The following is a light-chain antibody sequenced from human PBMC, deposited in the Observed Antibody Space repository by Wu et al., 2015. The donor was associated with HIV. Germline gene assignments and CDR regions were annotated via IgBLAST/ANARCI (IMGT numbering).Light chain of an antibody. CDR1: QAIGYF. V-gene: IGKV3-11*01. J-gene: IGKJ4*01. CDR2: DAS. Sequence: EIVLTQSPVTLSLSPGERVSLSCRASQAIGYFLAWYQQKPGQPPRLLIYDASNRATGIPTRFSGTGSGTHFTLTINSLEPEDSAIYFCHQRSSSPLTFGGGTKVDIK. CDR3: HQRSSSPLT.